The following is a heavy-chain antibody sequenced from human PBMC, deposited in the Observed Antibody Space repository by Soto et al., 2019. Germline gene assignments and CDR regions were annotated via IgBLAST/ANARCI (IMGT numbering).Heavy chain of an antibody. CDR1: GGSISSYY. J-gene: IGHJ4*02. CDR2: IYYRGST. V-gene: IGHV4-59*08. Sequence: PSETLSLTCNVAGGSISSYYWSCIRQPPGKGLEWIGFIYYRGSTDYNPSLKSRVSVSIDTSKNQFSLNLTSVTAADTAVYYCARLTSSLLPTFAFRGKGTLVPVSP. D-gene: IGHD2-15*01. CDR3: ARLTSSLLPTFAF.